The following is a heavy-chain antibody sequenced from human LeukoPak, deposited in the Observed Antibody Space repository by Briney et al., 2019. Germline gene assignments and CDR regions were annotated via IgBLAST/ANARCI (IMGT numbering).Heavy chain of an antibody. CDR3: ATKGNGIYYFDY. Sequence: PSETLSLTCAVSGDSINSGGYSWSWIRQPPGKGLEWIGYIHSSGSAYYNPSLKSRLTISVDTSKNQFSLELRFVTAADTAVYFCATKGNGIYYFDYWGQGTLVTVSS. V-gene: IGHV4-31*11. CDR1: GDSINSGGYS. CDR2: IHSSGSA. J-gene: IGHJ4*02. D-gene: IGHD2/OR15-2a*01.